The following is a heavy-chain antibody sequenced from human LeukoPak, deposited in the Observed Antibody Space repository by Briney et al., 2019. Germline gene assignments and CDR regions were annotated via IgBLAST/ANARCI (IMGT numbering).Heavy chain of an antibody. V-gene: IGHV4-30-2*01. Sequence: SQTLSLTCTVSGGSISSGGYPWSWIRQPPGKGLEWIGNIHHSGGTYYNPSLKSRVTISVDRSKNQFSLTLNSVTAADTAAYYCARDLPLAAAAKDVFDLWGQGTLVTVSS. D-gene: IGHD6-13*01. J-gene: IGHJ3*01. CDR1: GGSISSGGYP. CDR3: ARDLPLAAAAKDVFDL. CDR2: IHHSGGT.